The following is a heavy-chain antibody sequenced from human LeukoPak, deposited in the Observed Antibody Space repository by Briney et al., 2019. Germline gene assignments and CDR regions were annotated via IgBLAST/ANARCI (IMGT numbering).Heavy chain of an antibody. J-gene: IGHJ5*02. CDR2: ISSSGSTI. CDR1: GFTFSDYY. CDR3: ARAYLTGYYNWFDP. Sequence: GGSLRLSCAASGFTFSDYYMSWIRQAPGKGLEWVSYISSSGSTIYYADSVKGRFTISRDNAKNSLYLQMNSLRAEDTAVYYCARAYLTGYYNWFDPWGQGTLVTVSS. D-gene: IGHD3-9*01. V-gene: IGHV3-11*04.